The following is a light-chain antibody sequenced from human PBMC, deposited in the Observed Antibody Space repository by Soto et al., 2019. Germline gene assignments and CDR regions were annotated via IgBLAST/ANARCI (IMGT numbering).Light chain of an antibody. CDR2: GNT. CDR3: QSSDDRISGLI. V-gene: IGLV1-40*01. J-gene: IGLJ2*01. Sequence: QSLLTHPPSVTWAPGHRFTISCNGSNPNIGAGYTVNWYRQFTGTAHKILRLGNTMRPSGVPERSASRSGTSASLEITGLQAEDEADYYCQSSDDRISGLIFGGGTKVPVL. CDR1: NPNIGAGYT.